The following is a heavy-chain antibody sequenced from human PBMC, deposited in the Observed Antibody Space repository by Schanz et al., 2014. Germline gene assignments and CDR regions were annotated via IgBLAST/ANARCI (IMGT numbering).Heavy chain of an antibody. V-gene: IGHV1-8*01. CDR3: ARGGGPEDVFDI. CDR2: MNPNSGDT. CDR1: GGTFSSDT. Sequence: QVHLVQSGAEVKKPGSSVKVSCKASGGTFSSDTFSWVRQAPGQGLEWMGWMNPNSGDTGYPRKFQDRVTMTRNTSISTAYMELNSLTSEDTAVYYCARGGGPEDVFDIWGQGTILTVSS. J-gene: IGHJ3*02.